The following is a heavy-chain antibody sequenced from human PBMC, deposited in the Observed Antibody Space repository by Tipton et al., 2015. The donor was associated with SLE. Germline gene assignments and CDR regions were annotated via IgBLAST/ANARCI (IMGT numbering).Heavy chain of an antibody. Sequence: LRLSCTVSGSSISSYYWSWIRLPPGKGLEWIGYIHNSGSTHYNPSLNSRDTISVDTSKNQFSLKLSSVTAADTAVCYCARSGGYGNYFDYWGQGTLVTVSS. J-gene: IGHJ4*02. CDR3: ARSGGYGNYFDY. D-gene: IGHD5-12*01. V-gene: IGHV4-59*01. CDR2: IHNSGST. CDR1: GSSISSYY.